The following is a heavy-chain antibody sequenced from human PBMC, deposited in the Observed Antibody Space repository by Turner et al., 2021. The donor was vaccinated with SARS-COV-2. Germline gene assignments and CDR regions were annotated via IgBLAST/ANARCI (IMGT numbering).Heavy chain of an antibody. CDR1: AYTFTGYY. Sequence: QVQSVQSGTGVKKPGSSVNVSCNAAAYTFTGYYMHWVRQAPGQGLEWRGWINPNSGGTNYAQKFQGRGTMTRDTSISTAYMELSRLRSDDTAVYYWERNTLGTRSGWYLGYWGQGTMVTVSS. V-gene: IGHV1-2*02. J-gene: IGHJ4*02. CDR3: ERNTLGTRSGWYLGY. D-gene: IGHD6-19*01. CDR2: INPNSGGT.